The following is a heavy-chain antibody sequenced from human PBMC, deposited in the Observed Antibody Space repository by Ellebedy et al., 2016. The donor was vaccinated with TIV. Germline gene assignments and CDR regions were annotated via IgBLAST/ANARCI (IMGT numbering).Heavy chain of an antibody. V-gene: IGHV1-46*01. D-gene: IGHD4-17*01. CDR1: GYTFTKYY. CDR3: ASVPSAGADF. Sequence: ASVKVSCKTSGYTFTKYYFHWIRQAPGQGLEWMGVLDASVGSTTYAQRLQGRLTLTRDTSTRTVYMELNNLRSEDTAVYYCASVPSAGADFWGQGTLVTVSS. J-gene: IGHJ4*02. CDR2: LDASVGST.